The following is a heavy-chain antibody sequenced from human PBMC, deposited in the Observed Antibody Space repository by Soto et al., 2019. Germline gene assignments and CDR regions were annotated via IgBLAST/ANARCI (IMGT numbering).Heavy chain of an antibody. Sequence: QVQLQESGPGLVKPSETLPLTCTVSGGSVSSGSYYWSWIRQPPGKGLEWIGYIYYSGSTNYNPSLKSRVTISVDTSKNQFSLKLSSVTAADTAVYYCASPTHCTNGVCSDYWGQGTLVTVSS. V-gene: IGHV4-61*01. D-gene: IGHD2-8*01. CDR1: GGSVSSGSYY. CDR2: IYYSGST. CDR3: ASPTHCTNGVCSDY. J-gene: IGHJ4*02.